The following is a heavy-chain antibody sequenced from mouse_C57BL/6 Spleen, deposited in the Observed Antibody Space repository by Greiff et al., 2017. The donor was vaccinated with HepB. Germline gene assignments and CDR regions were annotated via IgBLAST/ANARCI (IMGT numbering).Heavy chain of an antibody. CDR2: ISGGGGNT. D-gene: IGHD2-5*01. V-gene: IGHV5-9*01. CDR1: GFTFSSYT. CDR3: ARLYSNYEGYFDV. Sequence: EVHLVESGGGLVKPGGSLKLSCAASGFTFSSYTMSWVRQTPEKRLEWVATISGGGGNTYYPDSVKGRFTISRDNAKNTLYLQMSSLRSEDTALYYCARLYSNYEGYFDVWGTGTTVTVSS. J-gene: IGHJ1*03.